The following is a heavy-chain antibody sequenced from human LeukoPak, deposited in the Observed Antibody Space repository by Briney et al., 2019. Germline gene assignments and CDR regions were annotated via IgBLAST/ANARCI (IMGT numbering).Heavy chain of an antibody. CDR3: ARGGSPIFYYYIDV. Sequence: ASVKVSCKASGYTFTGYYMHWVRQAPGQGLEWMGWINPNSGGTNYAQQFQGRVTMTRDTSITTAYMELGRLRSDDTAIYYCARGGSPIFYYYIDVWGKGTTVTISS. J-gene: IGHJ6*03. V-gene: IGHV1-2*02. CDR1: GYTFTGYY. D-gene: IGHD2-2*01. CDR2: INPNSGGT.